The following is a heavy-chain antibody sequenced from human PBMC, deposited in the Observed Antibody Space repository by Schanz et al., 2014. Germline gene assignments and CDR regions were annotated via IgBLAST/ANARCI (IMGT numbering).Heavy chain of an antibody. CDR3: ARLWGGWRIPDY. J-gene: IGHJ4*02. CDR2: IYYSGST. Sequence: QLQLQESGPGLVKPSETLSLTCTVSGGPVSTSSYYWGWVRQPPGQGLEWIGSIYYSGSTYYNASVKSRVPISLDTPKNQCSLHLNSVTAADSAVYYCARLWGGWRIPDYWGQGTLVTVSS. CDR1: GGPVSTSSYY. V-gene: IGHV4-39*01. D-gene: IGHD6-19*01.